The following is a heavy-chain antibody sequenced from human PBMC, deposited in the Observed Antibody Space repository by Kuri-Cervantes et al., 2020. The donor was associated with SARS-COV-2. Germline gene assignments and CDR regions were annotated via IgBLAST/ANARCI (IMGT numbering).Heavy chain of an antibody. CDR1: GYTLTELS. Sequence: ASVKVSCKVSGYTLTELSMHWVRQAPGKGLEWMGGFDPEDGETIYAQKFQGRVTMTEDTSTDTAYMELSRLRLDDTAAFYCVRFRYYDSMRNASDIWGQGTMVTVSS. J-gene: IGHJ3*02. D-gene: IGHD3-22*01. CDR2: FDPEDGET. CDR3: VRFRYYDSMRNASDI. V-gene: IGHV1-24*01.